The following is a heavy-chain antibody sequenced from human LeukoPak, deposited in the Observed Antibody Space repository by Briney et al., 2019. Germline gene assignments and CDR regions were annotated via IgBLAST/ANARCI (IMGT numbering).Heavy chain of an antibody. CDR2: ISAYNGNT. CDR1: GYTFTSCG. V-gene: IGHV1-18*01. J-gene: IGHJ3*02. CDR3: ARGRGSGPLNAFDI. Sequence: ASVKVSCKASGYTFTSCGISWVRQAPGQGLEWMGWISAYNGNTNYAQKLQGRVTMTTDTSASTAYMELRSLRSDDTAVYYCARGRGSGPLNAFDIWGQGTMVTVSS. D-gene: IGHD3-10*01.